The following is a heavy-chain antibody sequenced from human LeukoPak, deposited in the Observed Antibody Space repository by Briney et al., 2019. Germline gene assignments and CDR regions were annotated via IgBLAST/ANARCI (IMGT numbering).Heavy chain of an antibody. V-gene: IGHV4-34*01. CDR3: ARATFFRLIY. Sequence: SETLSLTCGVYGGSFGGFFWTWLRQPPGKGLEWIGEINHSGSTNYNPSLKSRVTISVDTSKNQFSLNLTSVTAADTAVYFCARATFFRLIYWGQGARVTVSS. J-gene: IGHJ4*02. D-gene: IGHD3-16*01. CDR1: GGSFGGFF. CDR2: INHSGST.